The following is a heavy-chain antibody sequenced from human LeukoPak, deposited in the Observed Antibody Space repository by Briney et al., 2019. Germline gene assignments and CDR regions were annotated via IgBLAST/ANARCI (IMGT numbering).Heavy chain of an antibody. CDR1: GYTFTSYG. CDR3: ASRYYYDSSGYYYLYFDY. Sequence: SVKVSCKASGYTFTSYGISWVRQAPGQGLEWMGGIIPIFGTANYAQKFQGRVTITADESTSTAYMELGSLRSEDTAVYYCASRYYYDSSGYYYLYFDYWGQGTLVTVSS. CDR2: IIPIFGTA. D-gene: IGHD3-22*01. J-gene: IGHJ4*02. V-gene: IGHV1-69*13.